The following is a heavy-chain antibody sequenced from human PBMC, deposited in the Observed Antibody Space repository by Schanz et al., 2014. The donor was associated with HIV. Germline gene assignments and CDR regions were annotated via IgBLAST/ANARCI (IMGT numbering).Heavy chain of an antibody. CDR3: ARAAFSSEYYYGMDV. Sequence: QVQLVQSGAEVKKPGASVKVSCKTSGYTFTNYDINWVRKASGQGFEWMGWMNPNSGNTGYAQKFQGRVTMTGNTSISTAYMELTSLTSEDTAVYFCARAAFSSEYYYGMDVWGQGTTVTVSS. V-gene: IGHV1-8*01. D-gene: IGHD3-3*02. J-gene: IGHJ6*02. CDR1: GYTFTNYD. CDR2: MNPNSGNT.